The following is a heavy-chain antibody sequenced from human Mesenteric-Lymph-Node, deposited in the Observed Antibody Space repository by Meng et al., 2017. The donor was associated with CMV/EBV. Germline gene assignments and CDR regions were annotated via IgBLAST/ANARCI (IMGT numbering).Heavy chain of an antibody. V-gene: IGHV4-39*07. CDR2: IYYTGST. CDR1: GGSFRSSSYN. Sequence: SETLSPTCTVPGGSFRSSSYNWGWIRQTPGRGLAWIGSIYYTGSTYYHPSLKTRVTISVDTSQNQFLLKMSSVTAAETAVYFCARLLSQTVTMFGVITTHYYGMDVWGQGTTVTVSS. J-gene: IGHJ6*02. CDR3: ARLLSQTVTMFGVITTHYYGMDV. D-gene: IGHD3-3*01.